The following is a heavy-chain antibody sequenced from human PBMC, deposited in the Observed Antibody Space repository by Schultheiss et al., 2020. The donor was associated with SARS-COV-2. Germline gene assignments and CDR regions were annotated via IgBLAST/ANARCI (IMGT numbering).Heavy chain of an antibody. Sequence: GGSLRLSCAASGFTFSSYSMNWVRQAPGTGLEWVSCISGSGSRTHYADSVRGRFAISRDNSKNMLYLQMNSLRAEDTAIYYCAMLSGGAVTTTPDFDFWGQGTLVTVSS. CDR3: AMLSGGAVTTTPDFDF. V-gene: IGHV3-23*01. J-gene: IGHJ4*02. D-gene: IGHD3-16*01. CDR1: GFTFSSYS. CDR2: ISGSGSRT.